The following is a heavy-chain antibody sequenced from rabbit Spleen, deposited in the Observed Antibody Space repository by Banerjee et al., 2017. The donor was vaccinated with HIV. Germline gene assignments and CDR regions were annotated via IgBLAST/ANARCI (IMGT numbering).Heavy chain of an antibody. CDR3: AGDHAISGYRFNL. V-gene: IGHV1S40*01. J-gene: IGHJ4*01. D-gene: IGHD1-1*01. Sequence: QSLEESGGDLVKPGASLTLTCTASGFSFSSSYWICWVRQAPGKGLEWIGCIYTVSGSAYYATWAKGRFTISKTSSTTVTLQMTSLTAADTATYFCAGDHAISGYRFNLWGQGPLVTVS. CDR2: IYTVSGSA. CDR1: GFSFSSSYW.